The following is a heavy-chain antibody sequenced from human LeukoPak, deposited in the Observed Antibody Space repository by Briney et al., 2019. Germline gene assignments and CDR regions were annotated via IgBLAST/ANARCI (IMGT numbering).Heavy chain of an antibody. CDR3: ARHLYGSGILLTRDYAFYI. Sequence: SETLSLTCMVSGGSLSSTSSYSGSIRLPPGEGLGWLVSIYYSGITHYTPSLKSRATLSLHTSNTQSSLKLSSVTSAYTAVYYCARHLYGSGILLTRDYAFYICGHGTLFTVSS. D-gene: IGHD3-10*01. CDR1: GGSLSSTSSY. CDR2: IYYSGIT. V-gene: IGHV4-39*01. J-gene: IGHJ3*02.